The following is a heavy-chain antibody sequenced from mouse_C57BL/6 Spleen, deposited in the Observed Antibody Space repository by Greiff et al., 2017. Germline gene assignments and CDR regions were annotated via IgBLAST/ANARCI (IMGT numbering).Heavy chain of an antibody. J-gene: IGHJ4*01. CDR3: ARHGRPYYAMDY. V-gene: IGHV1-26*01. Sequence: EVQLQQSGPELVKPGASVKISCKASGYTFTDYYMNWVKQSHGKSLEWIGDINPNNGGTSYNQKFKGKATLTVDKSSSTAYMELRSLTSEDSAVYYCARHGRPYYAMDYWGQGTSVAFSS. D-gene: IGHD1-1*01. CDR2: INPNNGGT. CDR1: GYTFTDYY.